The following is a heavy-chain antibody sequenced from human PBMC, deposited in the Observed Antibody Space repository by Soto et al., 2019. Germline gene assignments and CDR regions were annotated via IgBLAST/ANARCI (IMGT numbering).Heavy chain of an antibody. J-gene: IGHJ6*03. V-gene: IGHV4-59*01. Sequence: QVQLQESGPGLVKPSETLSLTCTVSGGSISSYYWSWIRQPPGKGLEWIGYIYYSGSTNYNPSLTSRVTISADTSKNQFSLKLSSVTAADTAVYYCARSYRRYCSGGSCYSYYYYYMDVWGKGTTVTVSS. CDR2: IYYSGST. D-gene: IGHD2-15*01. CDR3: ARSYRRYCSGGSCYSYYYYYMDV. CDR1: GGSISSYY.